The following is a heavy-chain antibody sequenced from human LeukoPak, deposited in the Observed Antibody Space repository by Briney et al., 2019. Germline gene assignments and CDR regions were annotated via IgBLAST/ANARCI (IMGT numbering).Heavy chain of an antibody. CDR1: GFTVSSTY. CDR2: IYSGGTT. Sequence: GGSLRLSCAASGFTVSSTYMSWVRQAPGKGLEWVSVIYSGGTTYYADSVKGRLTISRDNSKNTLYLQMNSLRTEDTAVYYCARDLYDYGSYWGQGTLVTVSS. V-gene: IGHV3-66*01. CDR3: ARDLYDYGSY. D-gene: IGHD4/OR15-4a*01. J-gene: IGHJ4*02.